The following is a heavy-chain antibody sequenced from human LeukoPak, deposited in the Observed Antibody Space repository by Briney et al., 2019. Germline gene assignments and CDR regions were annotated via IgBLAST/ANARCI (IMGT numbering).Heavy chain of an antibody. V-gene: IGHV3-23*01. CDR3: AKQGSDSSPKFHDY. CDR1: GFTFSTYA. Sequence: GSLRLSCAASGFTFSTYAMTWVRQAPGKGLDWVSSISGAANTFYYADSVKGRFTISRDNSGNTVYLQMDSLRADDTAVYYCAKQGSDSSPKFHDYWGQGTLVTVSS. CDR2: ISGAANTF. J-gene: IGHJ4*02. D-gene: IGHD2-21*02.